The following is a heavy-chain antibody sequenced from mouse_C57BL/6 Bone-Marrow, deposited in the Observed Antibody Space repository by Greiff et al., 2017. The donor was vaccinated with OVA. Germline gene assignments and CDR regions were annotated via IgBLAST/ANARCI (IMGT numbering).Heavy chain of an antibody. CDR2: TFYSGIT. D-gene: IGHD2-4*01. CDR3: ARSTMITTGYYAMDY. V-gene: IGHV3-3*01. Sequence: EVQLQESGPSLVRPSQTLSLTCTVTGFSINSDCYWIWIRQFPGNKLEYIGYTFYSGITYYNPSLESRTYITRDTSKNQFSLKLSSVTTEDTATYYCARSTMITTGYYAMDYWGQGTSVTVSS. CDR1: GFSINSDCY. J-gene: IGHJ4*01.